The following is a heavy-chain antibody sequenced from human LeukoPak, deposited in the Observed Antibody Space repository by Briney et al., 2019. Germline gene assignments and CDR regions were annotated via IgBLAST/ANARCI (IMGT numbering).Heavy chain of an antibody. J-gene: IGHJ4*02. D-gene: IGHD3-22*01. CDR1: GDSISNYY. V-gene: IGHV4-59*01. CDR2: IYYSGST. CDR3: ARGHYDSSGYWLSYFDY. Sequence: PSETLSLTCTVSGDSISNYYWSWIRQSPGKGLEWIGYIYYSGSTNYNPSLKSRVTISVDTSKNQFSLKLSSVTAADTAVYYCARGHYDSSGYWLSYFDYWGQGSLVTVSS.